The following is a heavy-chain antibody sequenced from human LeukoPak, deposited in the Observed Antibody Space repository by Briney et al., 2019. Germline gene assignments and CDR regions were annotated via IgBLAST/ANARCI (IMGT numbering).Heavy chain of an antibody. V-gene: IGHV1-69*13. J-gene: IGHJ6*03. Sequence: SVKVSCKASGGTFSSYAISWVRQAPGQGLEWMGGIIPIFGTANYAQKFQGRVTITADESTSTAYMELSSLRSEDTAVYYCATDPRSSTSCRACYYYMDVWGKGTTVTVSS. CDR3: ATDPRSSTSCRACYYYMDV. CDR2: IIPIFGTA. CDR1: GGTFSSYA. D-gene: IGHD2-2*01.